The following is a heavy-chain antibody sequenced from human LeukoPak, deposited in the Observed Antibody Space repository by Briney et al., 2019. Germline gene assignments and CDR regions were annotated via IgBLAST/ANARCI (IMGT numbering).Heavy chain of an antibody. CDR1: GYSFTSYW. CDR2: IYPGDSET. J-gene: IGHJ5*02. V-gene: IGHV5-51*01. Sequence: VESLKMSCMGSGYSFTSYWMGWVRQMPGKGLEWMGIIYPGDSETRYSPSFQGQVTISADKSISTAYLQWSSLKASDTAMYYCARQEDIVVSFDPWGQGTLVTVSS. CDR3: ARQEDIVVSFDP. D-gene: IGHD2-15*01.